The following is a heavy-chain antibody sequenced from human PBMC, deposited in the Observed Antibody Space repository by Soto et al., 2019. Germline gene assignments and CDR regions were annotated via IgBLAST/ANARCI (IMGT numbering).Heavy chain of an antibody. CDR1: GYTFTSYD. V-gene: IGHV1-8*01. D-gene: IGHD2-2*01. J-gene: IGHJ6*03. CDR2: MNPNSGNT. CDR3: ARGRGWGSDCSSTSCYHTLFYYYYMDV. Sequence: ASVKVSCKASGYTFTSYDINWVRQATGQGLEWMGWMNPNSGNTGYAQKFQGRVTMTRNTSISTAYMELSSLRSEDTAVYYCARGRGWGSDCSSTSCYHTLFYYYYMDVWGKGTTVTVSS.